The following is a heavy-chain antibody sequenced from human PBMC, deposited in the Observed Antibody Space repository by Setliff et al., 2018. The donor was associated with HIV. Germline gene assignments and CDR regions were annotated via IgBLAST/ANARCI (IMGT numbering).Heavy chain of an antibody. J-gene: IGHJ4*02. CDR2: IIPIFGTA. CDR3: ARVRSPFYFDY. CDR1: GGTFSSYA. V-gene: IGHV1-69*06. Sequence: ASVKVSCKASGGTFSSYAISWVRQAPGQGLEWMGRIIPIFGTANYAQKFQGRVTITADKSTSTAYMELSSLRSEDTAIYYCARVRSPFYFDYWGQGTLVTVSS.